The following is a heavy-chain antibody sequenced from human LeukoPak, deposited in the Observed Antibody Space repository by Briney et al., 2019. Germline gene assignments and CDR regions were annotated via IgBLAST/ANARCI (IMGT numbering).Heavy chain of an antibody. CDR2: ISWNSGSI. D-gene: IGHD4-17*01. CDR3: ATSIEYGDYDFDY. CDR1: GFTFGDYA. J-gene: IGHJ4*02. V-gene: IGHV3-9*01. Sequence: PGRSLRLSCAASGFTFGDYAMLWVRQAPGKGLEWVSGISWNSGSIGYADSVKGRFTISRDNAKNTLYLQMNSLRAEDTAVYYCATSIEYGDYDFDYWGQGTLVTVSS.